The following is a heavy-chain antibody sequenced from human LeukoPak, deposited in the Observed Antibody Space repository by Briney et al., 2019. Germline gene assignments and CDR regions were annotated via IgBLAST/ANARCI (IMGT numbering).Heavy chain of an antibody. V-gene: IGHV3-30*01. CDR1: GFTFSSYA. J-gene: IGHJ6*03. CDR2: ISYDGSNK. Sequence: PGGSLRLSCAASGFTFSSYAMHWVRQAPGKGPEWVAVISYDGSNKYYADSVKGRFTISRDNSKNTLYLQMNSLRAEDTAVYYYARSHEGRYYYYYMDVWGKGTTVTVSS. CDR3: ARSHEGRYYYYYMDV.